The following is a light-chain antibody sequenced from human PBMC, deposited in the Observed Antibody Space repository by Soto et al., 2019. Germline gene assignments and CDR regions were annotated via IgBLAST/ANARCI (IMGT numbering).Light chain of an antibody. V-gene: IGKV3-20*01. CDR2: GAS. CDR3: QQYGSSPVYT. J-gene: IGKJ2*01. CDR1: QSVSSSY. Sequence: EIVLTQSPGTLSLSPGERATLSCRASQSVSSSYLAWYQQKPGQAPRLLIYGASSRAIGIPDRFSRSGSGTDFTLTISRLEPEDFAVYYCQQYGSSPVYTFGQGTKLEIK.